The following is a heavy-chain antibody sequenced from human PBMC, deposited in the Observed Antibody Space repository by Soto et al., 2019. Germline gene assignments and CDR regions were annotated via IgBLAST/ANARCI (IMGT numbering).Heavy chain of an antibody. CDR2: IRGSGGSK. CDR1: GVTFSSYA. V-gene: IGHV3-23*01. J-gene: IGHJ6*02. Sequence: GGSLRLSCAASGVTFSSYAMSWVRQAPGKGLEWVSGIRGSGGSKYYAESVKGRFTISRDNSKNTLYLQMNSLRAEDTAVYYCAKQEYSYVQSGMDVWGQGTTVTVSS. CDR3: AKQEYSYVQSGMDV. D-gene: IGHD5-18*01.